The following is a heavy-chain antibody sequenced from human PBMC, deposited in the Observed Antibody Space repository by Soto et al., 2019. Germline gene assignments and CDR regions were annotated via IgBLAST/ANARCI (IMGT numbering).Heavy chain of an antibody. J-gene: IGHJ4*02. Sequence: SETLSLTCAVSGGSISSSNWWSWVRQPPGRGLEWIGDIYHSGSTNYNPSLKSRVTISVDKSKNQFSLKLSSVTAADTAVYYCASNRGGYSGFDYYYWGQGTLVTVSS. CDR1: GGSISSSNW. V-gene: IGHV4-4*02. CDR3: ASNRGGYSGFDYYY. CDR2: IYHSGST. D-gene: IGHD5-12*01.